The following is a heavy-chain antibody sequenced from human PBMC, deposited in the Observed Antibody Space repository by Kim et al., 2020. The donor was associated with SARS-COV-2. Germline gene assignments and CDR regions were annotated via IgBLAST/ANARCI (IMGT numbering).Heavy chain of an antibody. J-gene: IGHJ6*02. V-gene: IGHV4-39*07. Sequence: SETLSLTCTVSGGSISSSSYYWGWIRQPPGKGLEWIGSIYYSGSTYYNPSLKSRVTISVDTSKNQFSQKLSSVTAADTAVYYCARGASYYYYYGMDVWGQGTTVTVSS. CDR2: IYYSGST. CDR3: ARGASYYYYYGMDV. CDR1: GGSISSSSYY.